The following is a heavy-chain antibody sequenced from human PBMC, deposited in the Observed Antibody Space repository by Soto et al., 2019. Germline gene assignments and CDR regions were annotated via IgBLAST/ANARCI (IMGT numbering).Heavy chain of an antibody. CDR1: GLTFSSW. V-gene: IGHV3-7*01. CDR2: TTQDGSEK. CDR3: ARDPAADGYYGMDV. Sequence: GGSLRLSCVASGLTFSSWMSWVRQAPGKGLEWVAMTTQDGSEKYYVDSLKGRFTISRDNAKNSLYLQMNSLRAEDTAVYYCARDPAADGYYGMDVWGQGTTVTVSS. D-gene: IGHD6-13*01. J-gene: IGHJ6*02.